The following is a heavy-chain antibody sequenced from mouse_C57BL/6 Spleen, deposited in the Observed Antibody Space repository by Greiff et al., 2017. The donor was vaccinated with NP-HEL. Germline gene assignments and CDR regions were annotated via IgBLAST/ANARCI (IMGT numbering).Heavy chain of an antibody. CDR1: GYAFTNYL. D-gene: IGHD2-3*01. J-gene: IGHJ4*01. Sequence: VQLVESGAELVRPGTSVKVSCKASGYAFTNYLIEWVKQRPGQGLEWIGVINPGSGGTNYNEKFKGKATLTADKSSSTAYMQLSSLTSEDSAVYFCARWLLHYYAMDYWGQGTSVTVSS. CDR3: ARWLLHYYAMDY. CDR2: INPGSGGT. V-gene: IGHV1-54*01.